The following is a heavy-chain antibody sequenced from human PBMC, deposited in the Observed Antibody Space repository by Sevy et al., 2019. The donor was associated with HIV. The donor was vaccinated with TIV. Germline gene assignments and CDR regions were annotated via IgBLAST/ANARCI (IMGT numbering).Heavy chain of an antibody. D-gene: IGHD3-22*01. J-gene: IGHJ3*02. CDR1: GFTVSSNY. CDR3: VVYYYDSSGYSNAFDI. CDR2: IYSCGST. Sequence: GGSLRLSCAASGFTVSSNYMSWVRQAPGKGLEWVSVIYSCGSTYYADSVKGRFTISRDNSKNTLYLQMNSLRAEDTAVYYCVVYYYDSSGYSNAFDIWGQGTMVTVSS. V-gene: IGHV3-66*03.